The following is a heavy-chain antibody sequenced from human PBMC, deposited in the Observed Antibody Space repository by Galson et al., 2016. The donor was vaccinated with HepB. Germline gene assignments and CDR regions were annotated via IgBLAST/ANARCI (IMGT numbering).Heavy chain of an antibody. V-gene: IGHV3-30*18. CDR2: ISHDGSHK. CDR3: AKDLEMATVNAFDV. CDR1: GFPFSSYD. Sequence: SLRLSCAASGFPFSSYDMHWVRQAPGKGLEWVAVISHDGSHKYYADPVKGRFTVSRDNSKKTVFLQMNSLRAEDTAVFYCAKDLEMATVNAFDVWGQGTMVSVSS. J-gene: IGHJ3*01. D-gene: IGHD5-24*01.